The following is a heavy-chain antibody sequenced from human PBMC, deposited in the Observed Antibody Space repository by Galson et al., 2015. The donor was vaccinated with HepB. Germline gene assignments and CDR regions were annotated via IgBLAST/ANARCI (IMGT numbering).Heavy chain of an antibody. CDR1: GYIFNNYA. Sequence: SVKASCKASGYIFNNYAMNWVRQAPGQGLEWMGWINTNTGNPTYGQGFTGRFVFSLETSVSTTYLQISSLKAEDTAVYYCARTPYYGSGSDYNVWFDRWGQGTLVTVSS. V-gene: IGHV7-4-1*02. CDR2: INTNTGNP. J-gene: IGHJ5*02. D-gene: IGHD3-10*01. CDR3: ARTPYYGSGSDYNVWFDR.